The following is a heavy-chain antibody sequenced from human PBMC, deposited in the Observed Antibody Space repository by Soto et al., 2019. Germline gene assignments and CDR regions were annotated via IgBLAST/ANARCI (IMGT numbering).Heavy chain of an antibody. V-gene: IGHV3-48*01. D-gene: IGHD3-9*01. J-gene: IGHJ4*02. Sequence: EVQLVESGGGLVQPGGSLRLSCAASGFTFSSYSMNWVRQAPGKGLEWVSYISSSSSTIYYADSVQGRFTISSDNAKNSLYLQMNSLRAEDTAVYYCASTRRYFDWLLDYWCQGTLVTVSS. CDR3: ASTRRYFDWLLDY. CDR1: GFTFSSYS. CDR2: ISSSSSTI.